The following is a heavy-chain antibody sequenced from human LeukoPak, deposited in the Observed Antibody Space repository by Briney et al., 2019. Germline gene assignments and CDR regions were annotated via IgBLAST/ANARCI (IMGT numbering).Heavy chain of an antibody. CDR2: IYSDNP. J-gene: IGHJ4*02. D-gene: IGHD4/OR15-4a*01. CDR3: ARRAGAYSHPYDY. V-gene: IGHV3-53*01. CDR1: GFTVSSNS. Sequence: GGSLRLSCTVSGFTVSSNSMSWVRQAPGKGLEWVSFIYSDNPHYSDSVKGRFTISRDNSKNTLYLQMNSLRAEDTAVYYCARRAGAYSHPYDYWGQGTLVTVSS.